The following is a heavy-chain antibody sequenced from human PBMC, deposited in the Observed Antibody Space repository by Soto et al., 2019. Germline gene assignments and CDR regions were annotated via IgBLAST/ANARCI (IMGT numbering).Heavy chain of an antibody. CDR1: GFTFSSYA. Sequence: GGSLRLSCAASGFTFSSYAMHWVRQAPGKGLEWVAVISYDGSNKYYADSVKGRFTISRDNSKNTLYLQMNSLRAEDTAVYYCARDLYYYDISGTSPGSSDGMDVWGQGTTVTVSS. V-gene: IGHV3-30-3*01. D-gene: IGHD3-22*01. CDR3: ARDLYYYDISGTSPGSSDGMDV. J-gene: IGHJ6*02. CDR2: ISYDGSNK.